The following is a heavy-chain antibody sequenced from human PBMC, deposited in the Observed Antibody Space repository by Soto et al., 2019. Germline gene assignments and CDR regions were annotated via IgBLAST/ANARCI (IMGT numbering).Heavy chain of an antibody. CDR1: GGTFTSET. Sequence: QVQLVQSGPEVKQSGSSVKVSCKLSGGTFTSETISWVRQAPGQGLEWMGRIIPILGTGNYAQKFQGRITSTEDKSTNTGYMELSSLTSEDTAVYFCAREEGSYKMGTVPFDYMDVWGNGTTVTVSS. CDR3: AREEGSYKMGTVPFDYMDV. J-gene: IGHJ6*03. CDR2: IIPILGTG. D-gene: IGHD3-10*01. V-gene: IGHV1-69*08.